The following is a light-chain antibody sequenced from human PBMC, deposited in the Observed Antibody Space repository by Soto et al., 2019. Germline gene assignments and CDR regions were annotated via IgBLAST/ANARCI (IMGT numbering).Light chain of an antibody. CDR2: DAS. CDR1: QSISSW. J-gene: IGKJ1*01. Sequence: DIQMTQSPSTMSASVGDRVTITCRASQSISSWLAWYQQKPGKAPKLLIYDASSLESGVPSRFSGRGSGTEFTLSNSSLQPDNFATYYYQQYNSYPWTFGQGKKVEIK. CDR3: QQYNSYPWT. V-gene: IGKV1-5*01.